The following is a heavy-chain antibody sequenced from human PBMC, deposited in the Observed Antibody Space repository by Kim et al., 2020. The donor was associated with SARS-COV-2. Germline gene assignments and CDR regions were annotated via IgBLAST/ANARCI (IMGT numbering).Heavy chain of an antibody. CDR1: GGTFSSYA. J-gene: IGHJ4*02. V-gene: IGHV1-69*13. CDR3: ARDRGYSGYDPNFDY. Sequence: SVKVSCKASGGTFSSYAISWVRQAPGQGLEWMGGIIPIFGTANYAQKFQGRVTITADESTSTAYMELSSLRSEDTAVYYCARDRGYSGYDPNFDYWGQGTLVTVSS. D-gene: IGHD5-12*01. CDR2: IIPIFGTA.